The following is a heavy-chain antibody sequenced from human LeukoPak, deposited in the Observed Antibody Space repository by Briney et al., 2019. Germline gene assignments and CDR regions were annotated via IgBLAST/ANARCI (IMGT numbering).Heavy chain of an antibody. V-gene: IGHV3-30*02. CDR2: VRYDGSSK. CDR3: AKDPRSIVTVPAAIGFVY. Sequence: PGGSLRLSCAASGFTLRSYGMHWVRQAPGKGLEWVAFVRYDGSSKYYADSVKGRFTISRDNSKNTLYVQMNSLRAEDTAVYYCAKDPRSIVTVPAAIGFVYWGQGTLVTVSS. J-gene: IGHJ4*02. D-gene: IGHD2-2*01. CDR1: GFTLRSYG.